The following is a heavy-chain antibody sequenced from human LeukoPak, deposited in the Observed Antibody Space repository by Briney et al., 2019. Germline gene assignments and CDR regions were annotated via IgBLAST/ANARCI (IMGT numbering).Heavy chain of an antibody. CDR1: GFTFDDYA. D-gene: IGHD5-12*01. J-gene: IGHJ4*02. Sequence: PGGSLRLSCAASGFTFDDYAMHWVRQAPGKGLEWVSLISGDGVSTYYADSVKGRFTISRDNSKNSLYLQMNSLRTEDTAFYYCAKERFRDSGYDSSFEYWGRGTLVTVSS. V-gene: IGHV3-43*02. CDR3: AKERFRDSGYDSSFEY. CDR2: ISGDGVST.